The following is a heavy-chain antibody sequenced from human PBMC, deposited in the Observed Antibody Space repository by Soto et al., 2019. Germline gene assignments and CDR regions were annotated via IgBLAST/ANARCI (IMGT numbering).Heavy chain of an antibody. J-gene: IGHJ5*02. V-gene: IGHV3-49*03. D-gene: IGHD6-6*01. CDR3: TRERVVAARPRTLGWFDP. CDR1: GFSFGDYA. CDR2: IRSKAYGGTT. Sequence: GGSLRLSCTASGFSFGDYAMSWFRQAPGKGLEWVGFIRSKAYGGTTEYAASVKGRFTISRDDSKSIAYLQMNSLKTEDTAVYYCTRERVVAARPRTLGWFDPWGQGTLVTVSS.